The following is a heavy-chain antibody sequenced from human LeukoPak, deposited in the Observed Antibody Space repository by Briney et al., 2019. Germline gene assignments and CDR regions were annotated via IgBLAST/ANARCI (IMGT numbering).Heavy chain of an antibody. CDR2: INPSGGTT. Sequence: ASVKVSCKASGYTFTSYYMHWVRQAPGQGLEWMGVINPSGGTTSYSQKFHGRVTMTRDTSTSTVYMELSSLRSEDTAVYYCARGGGYGVDYWGQGTLVTASS. D-gene: IGHD2-15*01. J-gene: IGHJ4*02. CDR1: GYTFTSYY. CDR3: ARGGGYGVDY. V-gene: IGHV1-46*01.